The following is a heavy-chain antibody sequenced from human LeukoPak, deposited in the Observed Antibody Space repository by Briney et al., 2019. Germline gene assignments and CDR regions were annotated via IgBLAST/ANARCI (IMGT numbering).Heavy chain of an antibody. J-gene: IGHJ4*02. D-gene: IGHD5-24*01. CDR1: GFTFSSYS. V-gene: IGHV3-21*01. CDR2: ISSSSYI. CDR3: AREYGDGYNWGGFDY. Sequence: GGSLRLSCAASGFTFSSYSMNWVRQAPGKGLEWVSSISSSSYIYYADSVKGRFTISRDNAKNSLYLQMNSLRAEDTAVYYCAREYGDGYNWGGFDYRGQGTLVTVSS.